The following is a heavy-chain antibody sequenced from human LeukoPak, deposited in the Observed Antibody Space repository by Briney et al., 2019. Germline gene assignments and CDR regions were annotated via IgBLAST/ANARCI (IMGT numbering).Heavy chain of an antibody. CDR3: ARGLELFDY. CDR1: GGSISSYY. CDR2: IYYSGST. J-gene: IGHJ4*02. D-gene: IGHD1-7*01. Sequence: SETLSLTCAVSGGSISSYYWSWIRQPPGKGLEWIGYIYYSGSTNYNPSLKSRVTISVDTSKNQFSLKLSSVTAADTAVYYCARGLELFDYWGQGTLVTVSS. V-gene: IGHV4-59*01.